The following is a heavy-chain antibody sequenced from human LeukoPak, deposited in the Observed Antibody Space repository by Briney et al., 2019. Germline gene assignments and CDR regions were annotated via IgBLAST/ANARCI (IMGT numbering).Heavy chain of an antibody. CDR1: GDSIYSGNYY. D-gene: IGHD3-22*01. V-gene: IGHV4-61*02. J-gene: IGHJ4*02. Sequence: SETLSPTCTVYGDSIYSGNYYWSWIRQPAGKGLEWIGRIYSSGTTIYNPSLKSRVTISVDTSKNQFSLKMSSVTAADTAVYYCARDYYYDSSGYYPFDYWGQGTLVTVSS. CDR3: ARDYYYDSSGYYPFDY. CDR2: IYSSGTT.